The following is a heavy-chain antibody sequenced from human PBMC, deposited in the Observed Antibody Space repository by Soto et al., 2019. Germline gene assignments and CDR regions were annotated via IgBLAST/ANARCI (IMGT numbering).Heavy chain of an antibody. CDR2: IYYSGST. CDR1: GGSISSYY. V-gene: IGHV4-59*08. J-gene: IGHJ4*02. Sequence: ETLSLTCTVSGGSISSYYWSWIRQPPGKGLEWIGYIYYSGSTNYNPSLKSRVTISVDTSKNQFSLKLSSVTAADTAVYYCARHYDILTGYYIPYYLDYWGQGTLVTVSS. CDR3: ARHYDILTGYYIPYYLDY. D-gene: IGHD3-9*01.